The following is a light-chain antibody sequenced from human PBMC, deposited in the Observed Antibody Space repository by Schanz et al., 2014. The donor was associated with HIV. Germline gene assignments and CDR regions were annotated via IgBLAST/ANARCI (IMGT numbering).Light chain of an antibody. CDR2: WAS. V-gene: IGKV4-1*01. J-gene: IGKJ4*01. CDR1: QSVLYSSNNKNY. Sequence: DIVMTQSPDSLAVSLGERATIHCKSSQSVLYSSNNKNYLAWYQQKPGQPPKLLIYWASTRESGVPDRFSGSGSGTDFTLTISSLQAEDVAVYYCQQYYSSPLTFGGGTKVAIK. CDR3: QQYYSSPLT.